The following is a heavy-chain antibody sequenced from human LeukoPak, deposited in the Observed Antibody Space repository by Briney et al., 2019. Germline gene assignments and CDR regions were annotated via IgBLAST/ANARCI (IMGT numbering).Heavy chain of an antibody. CDR3: ARSLGYCSSTSCYRDNWFDP. V-gene: IGHV3-21*01. J-gene: IGHJ5*02. CDR1: GFTFSSYS. CDR2: ISSSSSYI. Sequence: PGGSLRLSCAASGFTFSSYSTNWVRQAPGKGLEWVSSISSSSSYIYYADSVKGRFTISRDNAKNSLYLQMNSLRAEDTAVYYCARSLGYCSSTSCYRDNWFDPWGQGTLVTVSS. D-gene: IGHD2-2*02.